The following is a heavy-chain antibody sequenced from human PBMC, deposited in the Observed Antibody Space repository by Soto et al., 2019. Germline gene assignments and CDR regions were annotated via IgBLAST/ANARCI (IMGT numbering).Heavy chain of an antibody. CDR1: GGSISSGDYY. CDR3: ASNSYGHTFYDY. V-gene: IGHV4-30-4*01. J-gene: IGHJ4*02. CDR2: IYYSGST. Sequence: QVQLQESGPGLVKPSQTLSLTCTVSGGSISSGDYYWSWIRQPPGKGLEWIGYIYYSGSTYYNPSPKRRVTISVDTSKNQFALKLSSVTAADTAVYYCASNSYGHTFYDYWGQGTLVTVSS. D-gene: IGHD5-18*01.